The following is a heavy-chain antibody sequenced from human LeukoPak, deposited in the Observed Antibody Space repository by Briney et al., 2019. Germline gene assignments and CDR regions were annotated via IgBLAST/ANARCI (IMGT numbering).Heavy chain of an antibody. Sequence: GGSLRLSCAASGFTFSSYWMHWVRQAPGKGLVWVSRIKSDGSSTSYADSVKGRFTISRDNAKNTLYLQMNGVRAEDTAVYYCARDQIYCTGGYCYFDYWGRGALVTVSS. V-gene: IGHV3-74*01. J-gene: IGHJ4*02. CDR1: GFTFSSYW. D-gene: IGHD2-8*02. CDR2: IKSDGSST. CDR3: ARDQIYCTGGYCYFDY.